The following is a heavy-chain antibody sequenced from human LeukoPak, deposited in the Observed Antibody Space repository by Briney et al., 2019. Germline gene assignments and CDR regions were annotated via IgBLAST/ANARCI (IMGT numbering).Heavy chain of an antibody. CDR2: LSGSGAGT. CDR1: EFTFSDYA. D-gene: IGHD3-3*01. J-gene: IGHJ4*02. Sequence: GGSLRLSCAASEFTFSDYALGWVRQAPGRGLEWVATLSGSGAGTYYSDSVQGRFTISRDNSKRTLFLQMNSLRAEDTAFYYCAKAELGVDTFFDYWGQGTLVTVSS. CDR3: AKAELGVDTFFDY. V-gene: IGHV3-23*01.